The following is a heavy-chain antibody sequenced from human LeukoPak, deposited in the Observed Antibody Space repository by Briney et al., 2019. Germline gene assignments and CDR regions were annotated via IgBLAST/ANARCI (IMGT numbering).Heavy chain of an antibody. CDR2: INHSGST. J-gene: IGHJ4*02. V-gene: IGHV4-34*01. Sequence: PSETLSLTCAVYGGSFSGYYWSWIRQPPGKGLEWIGEINHSGSTNYNPSLKSRVTISVDTSKNQFSLKLSSVAAADTAVYYCARVSSILGDGYNFFDYWGQGTLATVSS. CDR3: ARVSSILGDGYNFFDY. D-gene: IGHD3-16*01. CDR1: GGSFSGYY.